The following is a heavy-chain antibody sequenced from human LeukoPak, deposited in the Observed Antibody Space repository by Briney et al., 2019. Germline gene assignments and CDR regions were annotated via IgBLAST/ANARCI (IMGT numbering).Heavy chain of an antibody. CDR3: AKGPALGATLGY. CDR1: GFTFSSYG. J-gene: IGHJ4*02. D-gene: IGHD1-26*01. CDR2: ISYDGSNK. V-gene: IGHV3-30*18. Sequence: GGSLRLSCAASGFTFSSYGMHWVRQAPGKGLEWVAVISYDGSNKYYADSVKGRFTISRDNSKNTLYLQMNSLRAEDTAVYYCAKGPALGATLGYWGQGTLVTVSS.